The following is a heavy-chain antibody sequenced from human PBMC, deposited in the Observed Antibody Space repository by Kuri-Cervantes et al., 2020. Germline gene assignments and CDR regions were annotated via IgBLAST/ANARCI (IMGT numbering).Heavy chain of an antibody. CDR2: ISSSSSYI. V-gene: IGHV3-21*01. D-gene: IGHD1-14*01. J-gene: IGHJ6*02. CDR3: ARDWDRTTLYYYYGMDV. Sequence: GESLKISCAASGFTFSSYSMNWVRQAPGKGLEWVSSISSSSSYIYYADSVKGRFTISRDNAKNSLYLQMNSLRAEDTAVYYCARDWDRTTLYYYYGMDVWGQGATVTDSS. CDR1: GFTFSSYS.